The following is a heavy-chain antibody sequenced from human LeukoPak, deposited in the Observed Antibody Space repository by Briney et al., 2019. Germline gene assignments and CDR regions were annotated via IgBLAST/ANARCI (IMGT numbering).Heavy chain of an antibody. CDR1: GGSISSSNW. J-gene: IGHJ5*02. CDR2: IYTSGST. Sequence: SETLSLTCAVSGGSISSSNWWNWVRQPPGKGLEWLGRIYTSGSTTYNPSLKSRVTMSVDTSKSQFSLNLMSVTAADTAVYYCTRDTGTTGEVKFDPWGQGTLVTVSS. V-gene: IGHV4-4*02. CDR3: TRDTGTTGEVKFDP. D-gene: IGHD4-17*01.